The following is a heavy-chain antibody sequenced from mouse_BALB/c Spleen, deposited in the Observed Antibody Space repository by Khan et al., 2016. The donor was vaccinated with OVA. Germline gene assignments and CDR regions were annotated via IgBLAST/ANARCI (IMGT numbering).Heavy chain of an antibody. J-gene: IGHJ2*01. Sequence: QIQLVQSGPEMVKPGASVKISCKASGYTFTDYYINWVKQKPGQGPEWIGWIYPGSANTRYNENFKGKATLTVDTSSTTAYMQLSSLTSEDTAVYFCAGRFDFWGQGTTLTVSS. CDR3: AGRFDF. V-gene: IGHV1-84*02. CDR1: GYTFTDYY. CDR2: IYPGSANT.